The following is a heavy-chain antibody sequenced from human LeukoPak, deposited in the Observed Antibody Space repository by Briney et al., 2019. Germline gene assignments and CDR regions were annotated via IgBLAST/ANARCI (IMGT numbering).Heavy chain of an antibody. D-gene: IGHD3-10*01. CDR1: GYTFTNYD. V-gene: IGHV1-8*03. Sequence: ASVKVSCKASGYTFTNYDINWVRQATGQGLEWMGWMNPNSGNTGHAQKFQGRVTITRNTSITTAYMELSSLRSEDTAVYYCARAVRRACDIWGQGTMVTVSS. CDR3: ARAVRRACDI. CDR2: MNPNSGNT. J-gene: IGHJ3*02.